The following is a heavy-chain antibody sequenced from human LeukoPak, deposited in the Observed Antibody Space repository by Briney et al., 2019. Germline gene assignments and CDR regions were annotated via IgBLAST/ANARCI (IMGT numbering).Heavy chain of an antibody. CDR1: GGSFSGYY. Sequence: PSETLSLTCAVYGGSFSGYYWSWIRQPPGKGLEWIGEINHSGSTNYNPSLKSRVTISVDTSKNQFSLKLSSVTAADTAVYYCARGPYCSSTSCYYYYYYGMDVWGQGTTVTVS. V-gene: IGHV4-34*01. J-gene: IGHJ6*02. CDR3: ARGPYCSSTSCYYYYYYGMDV. CDR2: INHSGST. D-gene: IGHD2-2*01.